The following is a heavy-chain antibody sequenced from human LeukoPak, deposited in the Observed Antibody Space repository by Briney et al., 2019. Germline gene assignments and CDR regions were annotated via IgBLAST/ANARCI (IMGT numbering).Heavy chain of an antibody. J-gene: IGHJ3*02. CDR2: IYYSGST. CDR3: ASDEGCSSTSCYRAFDI. V-gene: IGHV4-39*01. D-gene: IGHD2-2*02. CDR1: GGSISSSRHY. Sequence: PSETLSLTCTVSGGSISSSRHYWGWIRQPPGKGLEWIGNIYYSGSTYYNPSLKSRVTISVDTSKNQFSLKLSSVTAADTAVYYCASDEGCSSTSCYRAFDIWGQGTMVTVSS.